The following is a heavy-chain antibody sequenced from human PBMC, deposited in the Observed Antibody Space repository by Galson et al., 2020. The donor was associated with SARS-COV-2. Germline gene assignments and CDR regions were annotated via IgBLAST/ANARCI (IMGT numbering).Heavy chain of an antibody. Sequence: GGSLRLSCAASGFTFSSYGMHWVRQAPGKGLEWVAVIWYDGSNKYYADSVKGRFTISRDNSKNTLYLQRNSLGADDSAVYYCARDSFPARYCSCGSWACYFGMDVWGQGTTVTVSS. CDR1: GFTFSSYG. CDR3: ARDSFPARYCSCGSWACYFGMDV. CDR2: IWYDGSNK. V-gene: IGHV3-33*01. J-gene: IGHJ6*02. D-gene: IGHD2-15*01.